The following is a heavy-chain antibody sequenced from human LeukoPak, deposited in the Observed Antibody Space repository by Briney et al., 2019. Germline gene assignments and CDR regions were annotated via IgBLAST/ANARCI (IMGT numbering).Heavy chain of an antibody. CDR1: GGSFSGYY. J-gene: IGHJ4*02. CDR3: ARLRDGYNSVTDY. CDR2: INHSGST. V-gene: IGHV4-34*01. D-gene: IGHD5-24*01. Sequence: SETLSLTCAVYGGSFSGYYWSWIRQPPGKGLEWIGEINHSGSTNYNPSLKSRVTILVDTSKNQFSLKLSSVTAADTAVYYCARLRDGYNSVTDYWGQGTLVTVSS.